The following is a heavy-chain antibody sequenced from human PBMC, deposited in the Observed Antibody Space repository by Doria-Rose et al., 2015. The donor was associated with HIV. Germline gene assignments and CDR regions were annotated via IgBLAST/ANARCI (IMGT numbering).Heavy chain of an antibody. V-gene: IGHV5-51*01. J-gene: IGHJ4*02. CDR1: NYW. Sequence: NYWIGWVRQMPGKGLEWVAIIYPRDSDSRYSPSFQGQVTISADKSIRTAYSQWNSLQASDTAMYYCARRGVRGVFDFWGPGTLVTVSS. D-gene: IGHD3-10*01. CDR3: ARRGVRGVFDF. CDR2: IYPRDSDS.